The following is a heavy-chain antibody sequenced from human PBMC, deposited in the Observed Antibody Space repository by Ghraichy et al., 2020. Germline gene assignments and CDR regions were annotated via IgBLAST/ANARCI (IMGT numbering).Heavy chain of an antibody. CDR1: GYTFTGYY. CDR2: INPNSGGT. D-gene: IGHD6-13*01. J-gene: IGHJ4*02. Sequence: ASVKVSCKASGYTFTGYYMHWVRQAPGQGLEWMGWINPNSGGTNYAQKFQGRVTMTRDTSISTAYMELSRLRSDDTAVYYCARVTGSSWYATAFDYWGQGTLVTVSS. V-gene: IGHV1-2*02. CDR3: ARVTGSSWYATAFDY.